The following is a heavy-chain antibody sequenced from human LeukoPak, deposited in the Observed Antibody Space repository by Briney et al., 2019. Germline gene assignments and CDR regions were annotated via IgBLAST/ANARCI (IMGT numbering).Heavy chain of an antibody. D-gene: IGHD5-18*01. CDR2: ISGSGGST. Sequence: GGSLRLSCAASGFTFSSYAMSWVRQAPGKGLEWVSAISGSGGSTYYADSVKGRFTISRDNSKNTLYLQMNSLRAEDTAVYHCAKGIGYTYGSDYWGQGTLVTVSS. CDR1: GFTFSSYA. CDR3: AKGIGYTYGSDY. J-gene: IGHJ4*02. V-gene: IGHV3-23*01.